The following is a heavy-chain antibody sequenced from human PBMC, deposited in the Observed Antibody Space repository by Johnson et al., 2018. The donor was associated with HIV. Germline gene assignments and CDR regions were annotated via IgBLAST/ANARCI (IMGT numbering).Heavy chain of an antibody. J-gene: IGHJ3*02. D-gene: IGHD2-15*01. CDR1: DQMFRKYT. CDR3: ARGRKDMEAADGLDNDGLDM. V-gene: IGHV3-30*04. CDR2: ISYNGDGK. Sequence: MQLVESGGGVVQPGTSLRLECEGSDQMFRKYTLHWVRLAPGKGLQWVGVISYNGDGKYYGDSVKGRFTISRDTSKSTVSLQMDSLTIDDTAIYYCARGRKDMEAADGLDNDGLDMWGQGTLVTVSS.